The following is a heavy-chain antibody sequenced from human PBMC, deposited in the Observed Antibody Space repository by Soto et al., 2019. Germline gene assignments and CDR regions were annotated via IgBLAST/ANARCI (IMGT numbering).Heavy chain of an antibody. CDR1: GFTFSSYG. Sequence: PGGSLRLSCAASGFTFSSYGMHWVRQAPGKGLEWVAVISYDGSNKYYADSVKGRFTISRDNSKNTLYLQMNSLRAEDTAVYYCAKPRRVGAWLQLKIPYYSGQGTLVTVSS. V-gene: IGHV3-30*18. D-gene: IGHD5-12*01. J-gene: IGHJ4*02. CDR2: ISYDGSNK. CDR3: AKPRRVGAWLQLKIPYY.